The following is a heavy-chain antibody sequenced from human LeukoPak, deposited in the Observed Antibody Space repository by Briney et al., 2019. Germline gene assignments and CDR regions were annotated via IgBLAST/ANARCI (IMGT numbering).Heavy chain of an antibody. J-gene: IGHJ4*02. V-gene: IGHV3-30*18. Sequence: PGRSLRLSCAASGFTFSSYGMHWVRQAPGKGLEWVAVISYDGSNKYYADSVKGRFTISRDNSKNTLYLQMSSLRAEDTAVYYCAKDRFLYDSSGPLDYWGQGTLVTVSS. CDR1: GFTFSSYG. D-gene: IGHD3-22*01. CDR2: ISYDGSNK. CDR3: AKDRFLYDSSGPLDY.